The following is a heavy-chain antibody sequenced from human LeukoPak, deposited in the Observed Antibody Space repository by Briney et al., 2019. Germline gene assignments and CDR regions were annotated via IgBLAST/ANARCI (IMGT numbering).Heavy chain of an antibody. D-gene: IGHD3-22*01. CDR3: ASTYYYDSSGYHGDASDI. CDR1: GGSISSGDYY. V-gene: IGHV4-30-4*01. Sequence: SETLSLTCTVSGGSISSGDYYWSWIRQPPGKGLEWIGYIYYSGSTYYNPSLKSRVTISVDTSKNQFSLKLSSVTAADTAVYYCASTYYYDSSGYHGDASDIWGQGTMVTVSS. CDR2: IYYSGST. J-gene: IGHJ3*02.